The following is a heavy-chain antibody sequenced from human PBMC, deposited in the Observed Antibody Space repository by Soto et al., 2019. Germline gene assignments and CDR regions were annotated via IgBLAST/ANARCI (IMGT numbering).Heavy chain of an antibody. CDR3: VKDIERGGGGGY. D-gene: IGHD3-16*01. CDR2: ISSNGGST. V-gene: IGHV3-64D*06. CDR1: VFTFSSYA. Sequence: RGSLRLCCSASVFTFSSYAMHWFRQAPGKGLEYVSAISSNGGSTYYVDSVKGRFTISRDNSKNTLYLQMSSLRAEDTAVYYCVKDIERGGGGGYWGQGTLVTVSS. J-gene: IGHJ4*02.